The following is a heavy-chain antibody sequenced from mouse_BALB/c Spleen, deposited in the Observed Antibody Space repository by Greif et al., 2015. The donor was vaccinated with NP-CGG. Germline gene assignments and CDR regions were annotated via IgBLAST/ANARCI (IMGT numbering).Heavy chain of an antibody. D-gene: IGHD2-1*01. CDR3: ARGGGNYAYYFDY. CDR1: GYTFTNYW. CDR2: IYPGGGYT. J-gene: IGHJ2*01. V-gene: IGHV1-63*02. Sequence: QVQLQQSGAELVRPGTSVEISCKASGYTFTNYWLGWVKQRPGHGLEWIGDIYPGGGYTNYNEKFKGKATLTADTSSSTAYMQLSSLTSEDSAVYFCARGGGNYAYYFDYWGQGTTLTVSS.